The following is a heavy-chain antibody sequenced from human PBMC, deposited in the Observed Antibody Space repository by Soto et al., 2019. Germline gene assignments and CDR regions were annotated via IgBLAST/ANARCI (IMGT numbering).Heavy chain of an antibody. J-gene: IGHJ6*02. D-gene: IGHD3-3*01. V-gene: IGHV3-21*01. Sequence: GGSLRLSCAASGFTFSSYSMNWVRQAPGKGLEWVSSISSSSYIYYADSVKGRFTISRDNAKNSLYLQMNSLRAEDTAVYYCARDPAEYYDFWSGYPDLGGMDVWGQGTTVTVSS. CDR2: ISSSSYI. CDR3: ARDPAEYYDFWSGYPDLGGMDV. CDR1: GFTFSSYS.